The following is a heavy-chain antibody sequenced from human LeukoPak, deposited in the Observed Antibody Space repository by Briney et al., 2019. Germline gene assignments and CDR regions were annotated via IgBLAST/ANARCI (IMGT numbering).Heavy chain of an antibody. CDR1: GFTFSSYW. D-gene: IGHD2-8*01. Sequence: GGSLRLSCAASGFTFSSYWMSWVRQAPGKGLEWVANIKQDGSEKYYVDSVKGRFTISRDNARNLVYLQMNSLRPEDAAVYYCARCLLYLWNRNFYYYMDVWGKGTTVTVSS. J-gene: IGHJ6*03. CDR2: IKQDGSEK. CDR3: ARCLLYLWNRNFYYYMDV. V-gene: IGHV3-7*01.